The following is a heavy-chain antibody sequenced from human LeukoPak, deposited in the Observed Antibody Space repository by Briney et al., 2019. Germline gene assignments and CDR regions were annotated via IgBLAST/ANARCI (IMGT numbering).Heavy chain of an antibody. D-gene: IGHD1-26*01. Sequence: KPSETLSLTCAVYGGSFSGYYWSWIRQPPGKGREWIGEINHSGSTNYNPSLKSRVTISVDTSKNQFSLKLSSVTAADTAVYYCARVRLSVWDIDYWGQGTLVTVSS. CDR3: ARVRLSVWDIDY. V-gene: IGHV4-34*01. CDR2: INHSGST. CDR1: GGSFSGYY. J-gene: IGHJ4*02.